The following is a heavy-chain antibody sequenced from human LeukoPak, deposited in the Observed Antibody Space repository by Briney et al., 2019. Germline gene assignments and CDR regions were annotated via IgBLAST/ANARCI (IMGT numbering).Heavy chain of an antibody. J-gene: IGHJ4*02. D-gene: IGHD6-19*01. Sequence: PGGSLRLSCAASGFTFSSYAMTWVRQAPGKGLEWVSSIPATGSSTYYADSVKGRFTISRDNSKNSLYLQMNSLRAEDTAVYYCAKESSGGWYFDYWGQGTLVTVSS. V-gene: IGHV3-23*01. CDR2: IPATGSST. CDR1: GFTFSSYA. CDR3: AKESSGGWYFDY.